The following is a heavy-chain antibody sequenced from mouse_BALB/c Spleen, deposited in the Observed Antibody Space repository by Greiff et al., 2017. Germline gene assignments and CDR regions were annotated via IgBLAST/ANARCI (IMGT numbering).Heavy chain of an antibody. CDR2: IRSKSNNYAT. Sequence: EVQRVESGGGLVQPKGSLKLSCAASGFTFNTYAMNWVRQAPGKGLEWVARIRSKSNNYATYYADSVKDRFTISRDDSQSMLYLQMNNLKTEDTAMYYCVRGDYFDYWGQGTTLTVSS. J-gene: IGHJ2*01. V-gene: IGHV10-1*02. CDR1: GFTFNTYA. CDR3: VRGDYFDY.